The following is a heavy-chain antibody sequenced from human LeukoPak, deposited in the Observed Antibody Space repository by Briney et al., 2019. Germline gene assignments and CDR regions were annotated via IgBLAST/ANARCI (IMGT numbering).Heavy chain of an antibody. CDR3: ARGVHTTMVVY. D-gene: IGHD5-18*01. Sequence: PGGSLRLSCAASGFTFSSYGMHWVRQAPGKGLEWVAVISYDGSNKYYADSAKGRFTISRDNSKNTLYLQMNSLRPEDTAVYYCARGVHTTMVVYWGQGTLVTVSS. J-gene: IGHJ4*02. CDR2: ISYDGSNK. CDR1: GFTFSSYG. V-gene: IGHV3-30*03.